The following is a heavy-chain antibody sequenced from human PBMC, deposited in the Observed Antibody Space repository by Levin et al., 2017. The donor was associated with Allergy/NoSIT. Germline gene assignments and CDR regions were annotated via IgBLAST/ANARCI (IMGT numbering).Heavy chain of an antibody. CDR1: GFTFSSYV. J-gene: IGHJ4*02. V-gene: IGHV3-64D*06. Sequence: GGSLRLSCSVSGFTFSSYVMHWVRQAPGKGLEYVSAIWTTGDGTYYADSVKGRFTISRDNSKSTLYLQMSGLRVEDTAVYYCVKGSSAWFFLDYWGQGALVTVSS. D-gene: IGHD6-19*01. CDR2: IWTTGDGT. CDR3: VKGSSAWFFLDY.